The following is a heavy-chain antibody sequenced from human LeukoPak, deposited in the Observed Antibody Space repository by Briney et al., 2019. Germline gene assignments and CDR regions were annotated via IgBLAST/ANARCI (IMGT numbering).Heavy chain of an antibody. V-gene: IGHV3-23*01. D-gene: IGHD3-3*01. CDR2: ISGSGGST. CDR3: ARDRLGVQSGWFDP. Sequence: PGGSLRLSCAASGFTFSSYAMSWVRQAPGKGLEWVSAISGSGGSTYYADSVKGRFTISRDNSKNTLYLQMNSLRAEDTAVYYCARDRLGVQSGWFDPWGQGTLVTVSS. J-gene: IGHJ5*02. CDR1: GFTFSSYA.